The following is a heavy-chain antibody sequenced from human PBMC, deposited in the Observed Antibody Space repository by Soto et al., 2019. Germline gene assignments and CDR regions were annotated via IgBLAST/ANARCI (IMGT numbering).Heavy chain of an antibody. Sequence: PGGSLRLSCAASGFTFISYGIHFFRHSPFKGLEWVAVIWYDGSNKYYADSVKGRFTISRDNSKNTLYLQMNSLRAEDTAVYYCARDGGYNRYYYYGMDVWGQGTTVTVSS. D-gene: IGHD5-12*01. J-gene: IGHJ6*02. CDR1: GFTFISYG. V-gene: IGHV3-33*01. CDR2: IWYDGSNK. CDR3: ARDGGYNRYYYYGMDV.